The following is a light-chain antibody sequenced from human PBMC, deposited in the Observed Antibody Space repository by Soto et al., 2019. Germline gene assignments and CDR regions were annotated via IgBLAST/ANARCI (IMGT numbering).Light chain of an antibody. J-gene: IGLJ1*01. CDR1: SSDVGGYDY. CDR3: SSFAAGKTDV. CDR2: EVS. V-gene: IGLV2-14*01. Sequence: QSALTQPASVSGSPGQSITISCTGTSSDVGGYDYVSWYQQHPGKAPKLMIYEVSNRPSGVSNRFSGSKSGNTASLTISGLQADDEADYYCSSFAAGKTDVFGTGTKVTVL.